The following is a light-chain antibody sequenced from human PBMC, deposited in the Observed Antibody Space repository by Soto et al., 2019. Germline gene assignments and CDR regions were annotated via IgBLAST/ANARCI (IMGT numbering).Light chain of an antibody. CDR3: CSYTSSTNYV. CDR1: SSDISIYNY. V-gene: IGLV2-14*01. Sequence: QSVLTQRASVSGSPGQSITSSCTGTSSDISIYNYVSWYQQHPGKAPKLIIYEVSNRPSGISNRFSGAKSGNTASLTISGLQVEDEADYYCCSYTSSTNYVFGAGTKVTVL. CDR2: EVS. J-gene: IGLJ1*01.